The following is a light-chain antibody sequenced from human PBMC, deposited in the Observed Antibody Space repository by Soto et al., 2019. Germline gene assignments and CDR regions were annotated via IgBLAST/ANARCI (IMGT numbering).Light chain of an antibody. Sequence: QSALTQPASVSGSPGQSITISCTGTSSDVGGYNYVSWYQQHPGKAPKPMIYEVSNRPSGVSNRFSGSKSGNTASLTISGLQAEDEADYYCSSYTSSSTLVFGGATKVTVL. CDR1: SSDVGGYNY. CDR2: EVS. CDR3: SSYTSSSTLV. V-gene: IGLV2-14*01. J-gene: IGLJ2*01.